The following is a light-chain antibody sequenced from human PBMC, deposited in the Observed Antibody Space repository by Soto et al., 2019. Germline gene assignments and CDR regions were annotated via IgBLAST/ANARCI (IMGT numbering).Light chain of an antibody. CDR1: SSNIGTVYD. CDR3: QSYDSSLSAYV. CDR2: DNS. Sequence: QSALTQPPSVSGAPGQRVTISCTGSSSNIGTVYDVHWYQQLPGTAPKLLIYDNSHRPSGVPDRFSGSKSGTSASLAITGLQAEDEADYYCQSYDSSLSAYVFGTGTKATVL. J-gene: IGLJ1*01. V-gene: IGLV1-40*01.